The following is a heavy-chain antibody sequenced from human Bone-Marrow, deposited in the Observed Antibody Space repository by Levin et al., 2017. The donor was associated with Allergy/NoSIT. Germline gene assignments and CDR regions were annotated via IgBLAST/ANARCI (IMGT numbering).Heavy chain of an antibody. V-gene: IGHV3-74*01. D-gene: IGHD2-15*01. CDR2: ISSDASST. CDR1: GFTFSSYW. J-gene: IGHJ4*02. Sequence: GGSLRLSCAASGFTFSSYWMHWVRQAPGKGLVWVSRISSDASSTTYADSVKGRFTISRDNAKNTLYLQMNSLRAEDTAVYYCARVHCSGGSCYPDYWGQGTLVTVSS. CDR3: ARVHCSGGSCYPDY.